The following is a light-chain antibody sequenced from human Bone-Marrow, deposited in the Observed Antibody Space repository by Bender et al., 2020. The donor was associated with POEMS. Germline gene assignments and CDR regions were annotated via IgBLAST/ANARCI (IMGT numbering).Light chain of an antibody. CDR3: AIWYSSAWV. V-gene: IGLV5-39*01. Sequence: QPVLTQPTSLSASPGASARFTCTLRSGTNVGSYRIYWYQQKPGSPPQYLLRHKSDSDKQQGSGVPSRFSVSKDASTNAGLLLISGLQSEDEADYYCAIWYSSAWVFGGGTKLTVL. CDR2: HKSDSDK. CDR1: SGTNVGSYR. J-gene: IGLJ3*02.